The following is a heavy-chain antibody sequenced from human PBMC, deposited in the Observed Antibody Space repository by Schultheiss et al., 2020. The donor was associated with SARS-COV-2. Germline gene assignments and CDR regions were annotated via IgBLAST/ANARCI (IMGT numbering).Heavy chain of an antibody. CDR1: GFTFSSYA. Sequence: GGSLRLSCAASGFTFSSYAMSWVRQAPGKGLEWVSAISGSGGSTYYADSVKGRFTISRDNSKNTLYLQMNSLRAEDTAVYYCARDEIIPGYYYYGMDVWGQGTTVTVSS. CDR2: ISGSGGST. V-gene: IGHV3-23*01. J-gene: IGHJ6*02. D-gene: IGHD3-10*01. CDR3: ARDEIIPGYYYYGMDV.